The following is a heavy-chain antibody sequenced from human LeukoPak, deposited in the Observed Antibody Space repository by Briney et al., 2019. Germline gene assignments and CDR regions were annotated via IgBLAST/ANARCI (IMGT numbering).Heavy chain of an antibody. Sequence: ASVKVSCKASGYTFTSHDINWVRQATGQGLEWMGWISPNSGDTGYAQKFQGRVTMTSDSSISTAYMELSSLRSEDTAIYYCVRTPPNWGFDYWGQGTLVTVSP. J-gene: IGHJ4*02. CDR1: GYTFTSHD. V-gene: IGHV1-8*01. D-gene: IGHD7-27*01. CDR2: ISPNSGDT. CDR3: VRTPPNWGFDY.